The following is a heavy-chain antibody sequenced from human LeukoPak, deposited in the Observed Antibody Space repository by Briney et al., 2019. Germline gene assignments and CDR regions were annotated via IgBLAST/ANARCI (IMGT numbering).Heavy chain of an antibody. CDR1: GITVSSNY. V-gene: IGHV3-53*01. CDR3: ARGIGSAVFFDH. J-gene: IGHJ4*02. D-gene: IGHD6-19*01. CDR2: MYSGGNT. Sequence: GGSLRLSCAASGITVSSNYMSWVRQAPGKGLEWVSVMYSGGNTYYADSVKGRFTISRDKSKNTLYLQMNSLRAEDTAVYYCARGIGSAVFFDHWGQGTLVTVSS.